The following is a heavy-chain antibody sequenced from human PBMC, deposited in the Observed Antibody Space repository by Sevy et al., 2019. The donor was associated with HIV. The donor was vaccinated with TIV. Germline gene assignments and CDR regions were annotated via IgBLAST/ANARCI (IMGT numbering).Heavy chain of an antibody. Sequence: GGSLRLFCAASTFTFSSYWMTWVRQAPGKGLEWVANIKQDGSEKYYVDSVKGRFTISRDNAKNSLYLQMNSLRGEDTAVYYCARDPHSGYVDYWGQGTLVTVSS. J-gene: IGHJ4*02. CDR2: IKQDGSEK. CDR1: TFTFSSYW. V-gene: IGHV3-7*01. CDR3: ARDPHSGYVDY. D-gene: IGHD1-26*01.